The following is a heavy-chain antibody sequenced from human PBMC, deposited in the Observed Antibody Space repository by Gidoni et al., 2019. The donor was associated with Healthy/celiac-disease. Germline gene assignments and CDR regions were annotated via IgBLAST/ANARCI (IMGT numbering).Heavy chain of an antibody. Sequence: QVHLQESGPELVKPSATLSLTCTVAGVSISYYYWSWIRQPPGKGLEWIGYIYYSGSTNYNPALQSRVTISVDTSKNQFSLKLSSVTAADTAVYYCARSLSIQLWIHFDYWGQGTLVTVSS. CDR1: GVSISYYY. V-gene: IGHV4-59*01. CDR3: ARSLSIQLWIHFDY. J-gene: IGHJ4*02. CDR2: IYYSGST. D-gene: IGHD5-18*01.